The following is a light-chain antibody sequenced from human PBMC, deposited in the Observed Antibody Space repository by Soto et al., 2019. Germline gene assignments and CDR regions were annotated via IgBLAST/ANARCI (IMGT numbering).Light chain of an antibody. CDR3: QQYGSRSRYT. Sequence: EIVLTQSPGTLSLSPGERATLSCRASQSVSNNYVAWYQHKPGQAPRLLIYRASSRATGIPDRFSGSGSGTDFTLTISRLEPEDFALYYCQQYGSRSRYTFGQGTKLEIK. J-gene: IGKJ2*01. CDR2: RAS. CDR1: QSVSNNY. V-gene: IGKV3-20*01.